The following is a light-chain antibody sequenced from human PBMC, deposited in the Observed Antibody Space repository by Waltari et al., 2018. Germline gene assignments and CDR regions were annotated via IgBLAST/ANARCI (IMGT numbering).Light chain of an antibody. CDR1: QSVTTE. V-gene: IGKV3-11*01. J-gene: IGKJ4*01. CDR3: QQRDSWPRT. Sequence: EIVLTQSPATLSLSPGDRAALSCRASQSVTTELAWYQQKPGQAPRLLIYDVPNRATGVPARFSGSASGTDFTLTISSLDPEDFAVYYCQQRDSWPRTFGGGTKVEFK. CDR2: DVP.